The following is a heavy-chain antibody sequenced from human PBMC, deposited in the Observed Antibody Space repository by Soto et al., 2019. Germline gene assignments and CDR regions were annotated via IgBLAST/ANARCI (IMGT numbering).Heavy chain of an antibody. J-gene: IGHJ4*02. CDR2: INAGNGNT. D-gene: IGHD6-13*01. V-gene: IGHV1-3*01. Sequence: ASVKVSCKASGYTFTSYAMHWVRQAPGQRLEWMGWINAGNGNTKYSQKFQGRVTITRDTSASTAYMELSSLRSEDTAVYYCARDLAAAGPGFDYWGQGTLVTVSS. CDR1: GYTFTSYA. CDR3: ARDLAAAGPGFDY.